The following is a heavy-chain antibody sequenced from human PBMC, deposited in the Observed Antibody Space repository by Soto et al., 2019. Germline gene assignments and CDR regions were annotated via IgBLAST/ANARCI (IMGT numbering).Heavy chain of an antibody. D-gene: IGHD6-19*01. CDR1: GGSFSGYY. J-gene: IGHJ4*02. V-gene: IGHV4-34*01. Sequence: SETLSLTCAVYGGSFSGYYCSWIRQPPGKGLEWIGEINHSGSTNYNPSLKSRVTISVDTSKNQFSLKLSSVTAADTAVYYCARYSGWYYYFDYWGQGTLVTVSS. CDR3: ARYSGWYYYFDY. CDR2: INHSGST.